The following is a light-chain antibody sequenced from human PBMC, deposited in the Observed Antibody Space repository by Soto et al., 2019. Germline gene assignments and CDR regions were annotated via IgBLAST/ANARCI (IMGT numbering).Light chain of an antibody. J-gene: IGLJ1*01. CDR3: SSYTGGNTPYV. CDR2: DVA. CDR1: SSDVGGYNY. Sequence: QSVLTQPASVSGSPGQSITISCTGTSSDVGGYNYVSWYQQHPGKAPKVVVHDVANRPPGVSNRFSGSKSGNTASLTISWLRAEDEADYYCSSYTGGNTPYVFGTGTKLTVL. V-gene: IGLV2-14*03.